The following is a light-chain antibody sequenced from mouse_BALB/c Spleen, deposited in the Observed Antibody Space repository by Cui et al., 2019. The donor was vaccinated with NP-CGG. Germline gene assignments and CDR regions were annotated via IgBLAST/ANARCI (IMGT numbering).Light chain of an antibody. CDR3: ALWYSNHWV. J-gene: IGLJ1*01. CDR1: TGAVTTSNY. Sequence: QPVVTRKSDLTTSPGETVTLTCRSSTGAVTTSNYANWVQEKPDHLFTGLIGGTKNRAPGVPARFSGSLIGDKAALTITGAQTEDEAIYFCALWYSNHWVFGGGTKLTVL. CDR2: GTK. V-gene: IGLV1*01.